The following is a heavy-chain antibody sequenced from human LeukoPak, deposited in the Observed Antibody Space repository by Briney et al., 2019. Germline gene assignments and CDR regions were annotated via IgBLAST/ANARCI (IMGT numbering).Heavy chain of an antibody. Sequence: GASVKVSCKASGHTFTSYGISWVRQAPGQGLGWMGWISAYNGNTNYEQKLQGRVTMTTDTSKSTAYMELRSLRSDDTAVYYCAREGTGDREGSFDYWGQGTLVTVSS. J-gene: IGHJ4*02. V-gene: IGHV1-18*01. D-gene: IGHD7-27*01. CDR2: ISAYNGNT. CDR3: AREGTGDREGSFDY. CDR1: GHTFTSYG.